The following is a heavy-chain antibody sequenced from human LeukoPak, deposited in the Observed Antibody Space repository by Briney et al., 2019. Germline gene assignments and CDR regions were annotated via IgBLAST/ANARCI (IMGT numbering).Heavy chain of an antibody. CDR2: IRYDGSNK. V-gene: IGHV3-30*02. J-gene: IGHJ4*02. CDR3: AKEKNSYSSSSGQGY. Sequence: PGGSLRLSCAASGFTFSSYGMHWVRQAPGKGLEWVAFIRYDGSNKYYADSVKGRLTISRDNSKNTLHLQMTSLRGDDTAVYYCAKEKNSYSSSSGQGYWGQGTLVTVSS. D-gene: IGHD6-6*01. CDR1: GFTFSSYG.